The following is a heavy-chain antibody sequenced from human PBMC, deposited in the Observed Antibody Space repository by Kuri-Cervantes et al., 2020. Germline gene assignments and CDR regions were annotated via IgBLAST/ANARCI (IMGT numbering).Heavy chain of an antibody. V-gene: IGHV3-9*01. D-gene: IGHD4-23*01. CDR2: ISWNSGSI. CDR3: AKDMDGGDSTIDAFDI. CDR1: GFTFADYA. Sequence: LSLTCAAPGFTFADYAMHWVRQAPGKGLEWVSGISWNSGSIGYADSVKGRFTISRDIAKNSLYLQMTSLRDEDTALYYCAKDMDGGDSTIDAFDIWGQGTMVTVSS. J-gene: IGHJ3*02.